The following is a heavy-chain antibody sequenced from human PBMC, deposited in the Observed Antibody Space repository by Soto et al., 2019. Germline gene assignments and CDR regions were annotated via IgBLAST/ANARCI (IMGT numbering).Heavy chain of an antibody. J-gene: IGHJ4*02. CDR1: GYPFTTYY. Sequence: HVQLVQSGTEVKTPGASVRVSCMVSGYPFTTYYIHWVRQAPGQGLEWMGWIDPRSGGTVYEQKFQGRVTMTRDTSISTVYMDLSGLTSDDTALYYCATDDYGIFPYWGQGSLVTVSS. CDR2: IDPRSGGT. V-gene: IGHV1-2*02. CDR3: ATDDYGIFPY. D-gene: IGHD3-10*01.